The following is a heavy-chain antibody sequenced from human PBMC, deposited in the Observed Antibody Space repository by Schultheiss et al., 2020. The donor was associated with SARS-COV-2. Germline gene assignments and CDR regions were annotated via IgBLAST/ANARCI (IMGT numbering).Heavy chain of an antibody. CDR1: GFTFSNYW. Sequence: GSLRLSCAVSGFTFSNYWMNWVRQAPGKGLEWVTRIDTQGYGIMYADFVKGRFTISRDNAKNSLFLEMNSLRAEDTAVYYCAKDLVVPAANLFDYWGQGTLVTVSS. D-gene: IGHD2-2*01. CDR2: IDTQGYGI. CDR3: AKDLVVPAANLFDY. J-gene: IGHJ4*02. V-gene: IGHV3-74*03.